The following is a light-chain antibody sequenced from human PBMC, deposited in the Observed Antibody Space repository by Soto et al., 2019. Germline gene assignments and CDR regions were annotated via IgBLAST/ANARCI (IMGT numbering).Light chain of an antibody. V-gene: IGKV3-20*01. CDR1: HSVSSSY. CDR3: QQCGSTPKT. Sequence: EIVLTQSPATLSLSPVKRATLSCRASHSVSSSYLAWYQQKPGQAPRLLIYGASSRATGVPDRFSGSGSGTDFTLTISRLEPEEFAMYYCQQCGSTPKTFGQGTKVDIK. J-gene: IGKJ1*01. CDR2: GAS.